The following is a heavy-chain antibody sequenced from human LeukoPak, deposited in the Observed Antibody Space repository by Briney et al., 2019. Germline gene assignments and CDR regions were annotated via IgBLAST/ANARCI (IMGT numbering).Heavy chain of an antibody. Sequence: GGSLRLSCAASGFTFSSYNMNWVRQAPGKGLEWVSYISSSSSTIYYADSVKGRFTISRDNAKNSLYLQMNSLRAEDTAVYYCARDGMGVLGAFDYWGQGTLVTVSS. CDR1: GFTFSSYN. CDR3: ARDGMGVLGAFDY. J-gene: IGHJ4*02. V-gene: IGHV3-48*01. CDR2: ISSSSSTI. D-gene: IGHD1-26*01.